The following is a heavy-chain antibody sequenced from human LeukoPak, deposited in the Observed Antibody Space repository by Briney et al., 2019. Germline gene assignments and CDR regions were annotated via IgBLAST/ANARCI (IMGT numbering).Heavy chain of an antibody. J-gene: IGHJ4*02. CDR2: IYYSGST. CDR1: GGSFSGYY. CDR3: AANYYDSRDY. D-gene: IGHD3-22*01. Sequence: SETLSLTCAVYGGSFSGYYWSWIRQHPGKGLEWIGYIYYSGSTYYNPSLKSRVTISVDTSKNQFSLKLSSVTAADTAVYYCAANYYDSRDYWGQGTLVTVSS. V-gene: IGHV4-31*11.